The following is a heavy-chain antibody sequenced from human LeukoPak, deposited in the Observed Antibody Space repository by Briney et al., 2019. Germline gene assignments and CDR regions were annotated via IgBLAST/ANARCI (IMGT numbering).Heavy chain of an antibody. Sequence: PGGSLRLSCAASGFTFSSNAMNWVRQAPGKGLEWVSAISGTDTRTYYADSVKGRFTISRDNSKNTLYLQMNSLRAEDTAVYYCARDHQNVVVTAISYYYGMDVWGQGTTVTVSS. CDR3: ARDHQNVVVTAISYYYGMDV. CDR1: GFTFSSNA. V-gene: IGHV3-23*01. D-gene: IGHD2-21*02. J-gene: IGHJ6*02. CDR2: ISGTDTRT.